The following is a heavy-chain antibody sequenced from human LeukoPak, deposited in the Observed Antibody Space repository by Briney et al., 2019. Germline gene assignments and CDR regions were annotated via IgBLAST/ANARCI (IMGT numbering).Heavy chain of an antibody. CDR1: GFSISNDYY. Sequence: SETLSLTCTVSGFSISNDYYWTWLRQPPGKGLEWIGGIYHSGTTYYNPSLRGRVSISLDTSKTQFSLKLSSVTAADTAVYYCARGKAYSGSYYGIFDYWGQGTLVTVSS. CDR3: ARGKAYSGSYYGIFDY. CDR2: IYHSGTT. D-gene: IGHD1-26*01. J-gene: IGHJ4*02. V-gene: IGHV4-38-2*02.